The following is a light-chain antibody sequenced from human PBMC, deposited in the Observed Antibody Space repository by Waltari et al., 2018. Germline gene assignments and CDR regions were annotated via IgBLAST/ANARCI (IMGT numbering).Light chain of an antibody. V-gene: IGLV1-44*01. CDR2: GDN. CDR3: AGWHDSLNRPV. J-gene: IGLJ2*01. CDR1: LVHIDSNN. Sequence: QSVLTQPPSASGTPGQRVTISRSVSLVHIDSNNLNWSRPPPGTAPTLLIYGDNQPPSWVPDRFSGSKSGTSASLAIRVLHSADKSDNYCAGWHDSLNRPVFAGGTNLTVL.